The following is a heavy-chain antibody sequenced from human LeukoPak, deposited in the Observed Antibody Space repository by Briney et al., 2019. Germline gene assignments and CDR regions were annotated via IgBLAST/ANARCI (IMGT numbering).Heavy chain of an antibody. CDR2: IIPIFGIA. D-gene: IGHD5-18*01. Sequence: ASVKGSCKASGGTFSSYAISWVRQAPGQGLEWMGRIIPIFGIANYAQKFQGRVTITADKSTSTAYMELSSLRSEDTAVYYCARVVTPHDAFDTWGQGTMVTVSS. CDR3: ARVVTPHDAFDT. V-gene: IGHV1-69*04. J-gene: IGHJ3*02. CDR1: GGTFSSYA.